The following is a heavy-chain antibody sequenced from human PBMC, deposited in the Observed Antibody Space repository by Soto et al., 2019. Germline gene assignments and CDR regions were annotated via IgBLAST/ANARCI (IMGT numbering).Heavy chain of an antibody. V-gene: IGHV1-69*12. J-gene: IGHJ6*02. CDR2: IIRIFGTA. CDR1: GDTFNSYA. CDR3: ARNPMTTVTTIYYYGMDV. D-gene: IGHD4-17*01. Sequence: QVQLVQSGAEVKKPGSSVKVSCKASGDTFNSYAISWVRQAPGQGLEWMGGIIRIFGTADYAQKFQGRVTFTADESTSTAYMELSSLRSEDTAVYYCARNPMTTVTTIYYYGMDVWGQGTTVTVSS.